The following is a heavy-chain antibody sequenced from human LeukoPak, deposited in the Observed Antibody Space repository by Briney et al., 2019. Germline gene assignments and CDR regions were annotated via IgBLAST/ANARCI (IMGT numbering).Heavy chain of an antibody. CDR2: IWYDGSNK. D-gene: IGHD6-19*01. CDR3: AKEGSSGWFDP. V-gene: IGHV3-33*06. Sequence: PGGSLRLSCAASGFTFSSYGMQWFRQAPGKGLEWVAVIWYDGSNKYYADSVKGRFTISRDNSKNTLYLQMNSLRAEDTAVYYCAKEGSSGWFDPWGQGTLVTVSS. J-gene: IGHJ5*02. CDR1: GFTFSSYG.